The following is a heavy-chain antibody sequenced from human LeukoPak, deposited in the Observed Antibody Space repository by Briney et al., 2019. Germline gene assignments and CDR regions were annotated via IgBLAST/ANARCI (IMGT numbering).Heavy chain of an antibody. D-gene: IGHD2-2*01. J-gene: IGHJ6*03. CDR2: IIPIFGTA. V-gene: IGHV1-69*13. CDR3: ARVSTAAIGLYYYYMDV. Sequence: SVKVSCKASGYTFTSYGISWVRQAPGQGLEWMGGIIPIFGTANYAQKFQGRVTITADESTSTAYMELSSLRSEDTAVYYCARVSTAAIGLYYYYMDVWGKGTTVTVSS. CDR1: GYTFTSYG.